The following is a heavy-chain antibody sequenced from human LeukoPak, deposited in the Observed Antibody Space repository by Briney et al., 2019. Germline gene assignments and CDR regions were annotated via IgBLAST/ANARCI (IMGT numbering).Heavy chain of an antibody. J-gene: IGHJ4*02. Sequence: SETLSLTCAVYGGSFSGYYWSWIRQPPGKGLEWIGEINHSGSTNYNPSLKSRVTIPVDTSKNQFSLKLSSVTAADTAVYYCARVREAIAYWGQGTLVTVSS. CDR2: INHSGST. CDR1: GGSFSGYY. CDR3: ARVREAIAY. V-gene: IGHV4-34*01. D-gene: IGHD1-26*01.